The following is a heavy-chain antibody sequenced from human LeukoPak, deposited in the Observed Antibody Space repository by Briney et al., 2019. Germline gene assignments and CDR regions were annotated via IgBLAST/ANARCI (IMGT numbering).Heavy chain of an antibody. D-gene: IGHD6-13*01. CDR1: GGSVSSYY. J-gene: IGHJ4*02. CDR2: IYTSGST. CDR3: AGGYSSSWVLRVDY. Sequence: SETLSLTCTVSGGSVSSYYWSWIRQPAGKGLEWIGRIYTSGSTNYNPSLKSRVTMSVDTSRNQFSLKLSSVTAADTAVYYCAGGYSSSWVLRVDYWGQGTLVTVSS. V-gene: IGHV4-4*07.